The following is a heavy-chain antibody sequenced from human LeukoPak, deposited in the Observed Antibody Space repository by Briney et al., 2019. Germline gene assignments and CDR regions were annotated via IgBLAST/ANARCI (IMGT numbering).Heavy chain of an antibody. CDR1: GGSISSGSYY. D-gene: IGHD6-13*01. V-gene: IGHV4-61*02. Sequence: PSQTLSLTCTVSGGSISSGSYYWSWIRQPAGKGLEWIGRIYTSGSTNYNPSLKSRVTISVDTSKNQFSLKLSSVTAADTAVYYCAGTGISPIWGQGTMVTVSS. CDR3: AGTGISPI. CDR2: IYTSGST. J-gene: IGHJ3*02.